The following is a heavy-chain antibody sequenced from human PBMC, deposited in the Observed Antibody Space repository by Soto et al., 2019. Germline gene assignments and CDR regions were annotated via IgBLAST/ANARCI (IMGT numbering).Heavy chain of an antibody. D-gene: IGHD3-9*01. CDR2: INAGNGNT. CDR1: GYTFTSYA. J-gene: IGHJ4*02. Sequence: GASVKVSCKASGYTFTSYAMHWVRQAPGQRLEWMGWINAGNGNTKYSQKLQGRVTITRDTSASTAYKELSSLRSEDTAVYYCARSQHNVLRYFDWPPDRWIDFDYWGQGTLVTVSS. CDR3: ARSQHNVLRYFDWPPDRWIDFDY. V-gene: IGHV1-3*01.